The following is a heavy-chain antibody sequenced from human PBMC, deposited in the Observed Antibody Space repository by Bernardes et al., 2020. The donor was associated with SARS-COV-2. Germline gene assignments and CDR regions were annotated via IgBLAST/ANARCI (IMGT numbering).Heavy chain of an antibody. V-gene: IGHV3-23*01. Sequence: GGSLRLSCAASGFILSSHAMSWVRQAPGRGLEWVSTVSGTGTSTYYADSVKGRFTISRDNSRNTLYLQMDSLRAEDTAVYYCAKSGSYYTGSYFDHWGQGTLVTVSS. CDR1: GFILSSHA. D-gene: IGHD1-26*01. CDR3: AKSGSYYTGSYFDH. J-gene: IGHJ4*02. CDR2: VSGTGTST.